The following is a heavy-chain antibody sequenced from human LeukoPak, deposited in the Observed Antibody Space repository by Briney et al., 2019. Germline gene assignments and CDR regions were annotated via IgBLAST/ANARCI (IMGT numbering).Heavy chain of an antibody. CDR3: AKDRRTLDAFDI. CDR1: GFTFSSPG. CDR2: ISGGGGST. D-gene: IGHD2-15*01. J-gene: IGHJ3*02. Sequence: PGGSLRLSCAASGFTFSSPGMSWVRQAPGKGLEWVSGISGGGGSTYYADPVKGRFTISRDNSKTTLYLQMNSLRAEDTAVYYCAKDRRTLDAFDIWGQGTMVTVSS. V-gene: IGHV3-23*01.